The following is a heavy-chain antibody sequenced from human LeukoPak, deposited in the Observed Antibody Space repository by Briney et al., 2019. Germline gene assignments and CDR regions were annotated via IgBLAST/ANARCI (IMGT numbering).Heavy chain of an antibody. Sequence: PSETLSLTCAVYGGSFNGYYWSWIRQPPGKGLEWIGEINHSGSTNYNPSLKSRVTMPVDTSKNQVSLKLSSVTAADTAVYYCARGPGSGSYFAWFDPWGQGTQVTVSP. CDR3: ARGPGSGSYFAWFDP. V-gene: IGHV4-34*01. CDR1: GGSFNGYY. J-gene: IGHJ5*02. D-gene: IGHD3-10*01. CDR2: INHSGST.